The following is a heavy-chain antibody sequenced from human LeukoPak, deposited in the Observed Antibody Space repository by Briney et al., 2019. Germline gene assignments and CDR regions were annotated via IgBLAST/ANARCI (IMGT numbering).Heavy chain of an antibody. J-gene: IGHJ4*02. Sequence: GGSLILFCADSGFSPINYWMSWVRQAPGKGLEWVSGISGSGGSTYYAGSVKGRFTISRDNSKNTLYLQMNSLRAEDTAVYYCAKGTYSSSPRDYWGQGTLVSVCS. D-gene: IGHD6-6*01. CDR2: ISGSGGST. CDR3: AKGTYSSSPRDY. CDR1: GFSPINYW. V-gene: IGHV3-23*01.